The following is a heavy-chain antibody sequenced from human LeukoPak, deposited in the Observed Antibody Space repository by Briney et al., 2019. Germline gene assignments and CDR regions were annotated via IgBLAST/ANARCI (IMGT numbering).Heavy chain of an antibody. CDR3: AREFHCSCNSCYYRWYFDL. J-gene: IGHJ2*01. D-gene: IGHD2-2*01. Sequence: SETLSLTCTVSGGSISSGDYYWSWIRQPPGKGLEWIGYIYYSGSTYYNPSLKSRVTISVDTSKNQFSLKLSSVTAANPGVYYCAREFHCSCNSCYYRWYFDLWGRGTLVTVSS. CDR2: IYYSGST. CDR1: GGSISSGDYY. V-gene: IGHV4-30-4*01.